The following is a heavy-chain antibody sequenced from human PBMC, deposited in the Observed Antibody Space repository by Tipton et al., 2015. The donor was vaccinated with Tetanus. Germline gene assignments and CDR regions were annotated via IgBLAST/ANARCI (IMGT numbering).Heavy chain of an antibody. Sequence: VKPSETLSLTCAVSGVSISTSDWWSWVRQPPGKGLEWIGEIFHDGTTNYNPSLKSRVTISVDKSKSQFSLKWTSVTAADTAVYYCASHLGSCTSTSCQPFAYWGQGTLVTVSS. V-gene: IGHV4-4*02. CDR1: GVSISTSDW. CDR2: IFHDGTT. D-gene: IGHD2-2*01. CDR3: ASHLGSCTSTSCQPFAY. J-gene: IGHJ4*02.